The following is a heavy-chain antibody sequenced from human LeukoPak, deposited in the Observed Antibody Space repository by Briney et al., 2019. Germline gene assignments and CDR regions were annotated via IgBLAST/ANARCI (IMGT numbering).Heavy chain of an antibody. D-gene: IGHD3-16*01. CDR2: ISGDGTRT. J-gene: IGHJ4*02. V-gene: IGHV3-23*01. Sequence: GGSLILSCAASGFSFSSYAMTWARQAPVKGLEWVSAISGDGTRTYYADSVKGRFTISRDNSKNTLYLEMSSLRVEDTAIYYCAKWPEGAMDYFDYWGQGTLVTVSS. CDR1: GFSFSSYA. CDR3: AKWPEGAMDYFDY.